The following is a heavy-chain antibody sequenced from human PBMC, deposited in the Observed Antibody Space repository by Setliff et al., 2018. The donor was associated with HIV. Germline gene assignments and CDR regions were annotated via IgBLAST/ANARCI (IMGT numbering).Heavy chain of an antibody. Sequence: SETLSLTCSVSGGSISSSTYYWGWIRQPPGQGLEWIGSIYHSGSTNYNPSLKSRVTISVDTSKNQFSLKLSSVTAADTAVYYCARLDCSSSSGFVDYWGQGTLVTVSS. D-gene: IGHD2-2*01. V-gene: IGHV4-39*07. CDR3: ARLDCSSSSGFVDY. CDR2: IYHSGST. CDR1: GGSISSSTYY. J-gene: IGHJ4*02.